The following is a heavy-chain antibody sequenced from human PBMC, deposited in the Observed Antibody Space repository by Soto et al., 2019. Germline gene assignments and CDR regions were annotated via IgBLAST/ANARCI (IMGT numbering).Heavy chain of an antibody. CDR1: GFPFSNAL. V-gene: IGHV3-15*07. J-gene: IGHJ6*02. CDR2: IKSKTDGGTT. CDR3: TTGGPVFWSVYYGAWGYYYVLAV. Sequence: GVSMRVWCAAAGFPFSNALRNWVRQAPGKGLEWVGRIKSKTDGGTTDYAAPVKGRFTISRDDSKNTLYLQMNSLKTEDTAVYYCTTGGPVFWSVYYGAWGYYYVLAVWGQGTTVTVSS. D-gene: IGHD3-3*01.